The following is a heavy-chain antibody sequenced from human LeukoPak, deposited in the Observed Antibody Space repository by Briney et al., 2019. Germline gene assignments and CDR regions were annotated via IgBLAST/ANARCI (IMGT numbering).Heavy chain of an antibody. V-gene: IGHV3-11*04. D-gene: IGHD3-10*01. CDR2: ISSSGTTT. Sequence: GGSLRLSCAASGFTFSDYYITWIRQAPGKGLEWVSYISSSGTTTYYADSAKGRFTISRDNAKNSMYLEMNSLRAEDTAVYYCARAGGFGEFFDYWGQGTLVTVSS. CDR1: GFTFSDYY. J-gene: IGHJ4*02. CDR3: ARAGGFGEFFDY.